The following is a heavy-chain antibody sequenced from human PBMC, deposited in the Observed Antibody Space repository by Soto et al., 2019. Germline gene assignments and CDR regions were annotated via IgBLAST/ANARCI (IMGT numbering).Heavy chain of an antibody. CDR3: AREPRIVGATNYYGMDV. CDR2: ISRSGSYI. CDR1: GFTFSSYS. V-gene: IGHV3-21*01. Sequence: GGSLRLSCAASGFTFSSYSMNWVRQAPGKGLEWVSSISRSGSYIYYADSVKGRFTISRDNAKNSLYLQRNSLRAEDTAVYYCAREPRIVGATNYYGMDVWGQGTTVTVSS. J-gene: IGHJ6*02. D-gene: IGHD1-26*01.